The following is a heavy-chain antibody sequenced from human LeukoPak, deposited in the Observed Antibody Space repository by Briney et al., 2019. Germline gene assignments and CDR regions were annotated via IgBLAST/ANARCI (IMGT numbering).Heavy chain of an antibody. D-gene: IGHD3-10*01. J-gene: IGHJ4*02. CDR2: ISYDEKTK. V-gene: IGHV3-30*03. Sequence: GRSLRLSCAASGFTFSTNGMHWVRQAPGKGLEWVAVISYDEKTKYYADSVKGRFTISRDNSKNTLYLQMNSLRAEDTAVYYCARAGSGSSYDCWGQGTLVTVSS. CDR3: ARAGSGSSYDC. CDR1: GFTFSTNG.